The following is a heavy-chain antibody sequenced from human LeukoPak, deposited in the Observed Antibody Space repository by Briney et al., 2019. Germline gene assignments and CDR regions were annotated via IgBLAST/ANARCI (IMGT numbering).Heavy chain of an antibody. CDR1: GFTFSCYV. CDR2: IYSGGST. Sequence: PGGSLRLSCAASGFTFSCYVMSWVRQAPGKGLEWVSVIYSGGSTYYADSVKGRFTISRDNSKNTLFLQMNSLRAEDTAVYYCARGGSRYFHNWGQGTLVTVST. V-gene: IGHV3-66*01. D-gene: IGHD3-10*01. CDR3: ARGGSRYFHN. J-gene: IGHJ4*02.